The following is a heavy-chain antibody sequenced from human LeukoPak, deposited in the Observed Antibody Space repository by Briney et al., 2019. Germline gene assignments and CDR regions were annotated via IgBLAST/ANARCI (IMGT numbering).Heavy chain of an antibody. Sequence: GWSLRLSCAASGFTFSSYEMNWVRQAPGKGLEGVSYISSSGSTIYYADSVKGRFTIARDNAKNSLYLQMNSLRAEDTDVYYCARDIGQQLAQGYWGQGTLVTVSS. CDR3: ARDIGQQLAQGY. V-gene: IGHV3-48*03. J-gene: IGHJ4*02. CDR1: GFTFSSYE. CDR2: ISSSGSTI. D-gene: IGHD6-13*01.